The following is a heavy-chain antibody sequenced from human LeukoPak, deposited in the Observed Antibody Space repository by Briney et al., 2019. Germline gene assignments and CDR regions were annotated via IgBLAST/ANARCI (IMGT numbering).Heavy chain of an antibody. CDR2: INHSGST. Sequence: SETLSLTCAGYGGSFSGYYWSWIRQPPGKGLEWIGEINHSGSTNYNPSLKSRVTISVDTSKNQCSLKLRSVTAADTAVYYCASSWMSYYYYMDVWGKGTTVTVSS. CDR1: GGSFSGYY. D-gene: IGHD5-12*01. CDR3: ASSWMSYYYYMDV. J-gene: IGHJ6*03. V-gene: IGHV4-34*01.